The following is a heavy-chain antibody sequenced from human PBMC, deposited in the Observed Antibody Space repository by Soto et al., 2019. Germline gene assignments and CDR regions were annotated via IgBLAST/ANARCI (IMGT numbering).Heavy chain of an antibody. CDR2: INAGNGNT. CDR3: EREKGYYDILTGYYSPAGETYFEY. V-gene: IGHV1-3*01. Sequence: ASVKVSCKASGYTFTSYAMHWVRQAPGQRLERMGWINAGNGNTKYSQKFQGRVTITRDTSASTAYMELSSMRSEDTAVYYCEREKGYYDILTGYYSPAGETYFEYWGQGHLVTVSS. D-gene: IGHD3-9*01. CDR1: GYTFTSYA. J-gene: IGHJ4*02.